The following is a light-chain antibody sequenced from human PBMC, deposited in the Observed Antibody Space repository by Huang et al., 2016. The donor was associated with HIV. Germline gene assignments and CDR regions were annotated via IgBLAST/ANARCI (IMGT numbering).Light chain of an antibody. Sequence: DIVMTQSPDSLAVSLGERATINCKSSQSVLYSSNNKNYLAWYQQKSGQPPKLLIYCASTRESGVPDRFSGSGSGTDFTLTISSLQTEDVAVYYCQQYYSTPLTFGPGTKVDIK. CDR3: QQYYSTPLT. CDR2: CAS. CDR1: QSVLYSSNNKNY. V-gene: IGKV4-1*01. J-gene: IGKJ3*01.